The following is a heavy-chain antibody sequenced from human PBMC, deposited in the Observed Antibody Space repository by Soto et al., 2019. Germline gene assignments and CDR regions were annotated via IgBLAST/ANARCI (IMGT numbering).Heavy chain of an antibody. CDR3: AVSPRAGVGALDY. CDR2: FIPIFGTI. V-gene: IGHV1-69*18. Sequence: QVQLVQSGAEVKKPGSSVRVSCKSSGGTLSSFAINWVRQAPGQGREWMGIFIPIFGTISYAQDFQGRVTFSADESTSTPYMELSSVTSKDTAIYYCAVSPRAGVGALDYWGQGALVTISS. CDR1: GGTLSSFA. D-gene: IGHD1-26*01. J-gene: IGHJ4*02.